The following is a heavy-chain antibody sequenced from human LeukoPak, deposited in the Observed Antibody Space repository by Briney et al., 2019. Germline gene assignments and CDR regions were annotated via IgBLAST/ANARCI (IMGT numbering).Heavy chain of an antibody. CDR2: IWYDGSNK. V-gene: IGHV3-33*01. CDR3: ARDYGDYGGYFDY. Sequence: GGSLRLSCAASGFTFSSFGMHWVRQGPGKGLEWVAVIWYDGSNKYYADSVKGRFTISRDNSKKALYLQMNSLRVEDTAVYYCARDYGDYGGYFDYWGQGTLVTVSA. D-gene: IGHD4-17*01. J-gene: IGHJ4*02. CDR1: GFTFSSFG.